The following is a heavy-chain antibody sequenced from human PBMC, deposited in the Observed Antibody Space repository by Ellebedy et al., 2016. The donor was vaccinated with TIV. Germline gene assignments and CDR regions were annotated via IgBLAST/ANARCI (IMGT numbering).Heavy chain of an antibody. CDR3: ARSVTAIDY. V-gene: IGHV1-3*01. D-gene: IGHD2-21*02. CDR2: INAGNGNT. CDR1: GYTFTSYA. J-gene: IGHJ4*02. Sequence: AASVKVSCKASGYTFTSYAMHWARQAPGQRLEWMGWINAGNGNTKHSQKFQGRVTFTRDTSASTAYMELSSLRSEDTAVYYCARSVTAIDYWGQGTLVTVSS.